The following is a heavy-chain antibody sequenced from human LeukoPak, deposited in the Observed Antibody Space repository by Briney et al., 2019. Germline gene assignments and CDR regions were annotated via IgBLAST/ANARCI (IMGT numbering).Heavy chain of an antibody. D-gene: IGHD3-22*01. CDR3: ARDAHYYDSSED. J-gene: IGHJ4*02. CDR2: INPNSGGT. V-gene: IGHV1-2*02. Sequence: ASVKVSCKASGYTFTGYYIHWVRQAPGQGLEWMGWINPNSGGTSYAQEFQGRVTMTRDTSISTAYMELSSLRSDDTAMYYCARDAHYYDSSEDWGQGTLVTVSS. CDR1: GYTFTGYY.